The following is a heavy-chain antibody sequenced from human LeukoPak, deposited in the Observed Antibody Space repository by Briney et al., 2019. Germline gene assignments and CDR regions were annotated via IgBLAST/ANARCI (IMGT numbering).Heavy chain of an antibody. CDR2: INPSGGST. Sequence: ASVKVSCKASGYTFTSYYMHWVRQAPGQGLEWMGIINPSGGSTSYAQKFQGRVTMTRDTSTSTVYMELSSLRSEDTAVYYCALRFLEWLSGQTLDYWAQGTLVTVSS. D-gene: IGHD3-3*01. CDR3: ALRFLEWLSGQTLDY. V-gene: IGHV1-46*01. J-gene: IGHJ4*02. CDR1: GYTFTSYY.